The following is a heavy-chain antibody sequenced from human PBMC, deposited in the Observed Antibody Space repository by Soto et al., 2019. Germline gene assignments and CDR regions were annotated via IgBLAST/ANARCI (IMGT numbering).Heavy chain of an antibody. CDR3: ARGRGYGDYYFDY. Sequence: GGSLRLSCAASGFTFSSYDMHWVRQATGKGLEWVSAIGTAGDTYYPGSVKGRFTISRENAKTSLYLQMNSLRAGDTAVYYCARGRGYGDYYFDYWGQGTLVTVSS. CDR1: GFTFSSYD. CDR2: IGTAGDT. J-gene: IGHJ4*02. D-gene: IGHD4-17*01. V-gene: IGHV3-13*01.